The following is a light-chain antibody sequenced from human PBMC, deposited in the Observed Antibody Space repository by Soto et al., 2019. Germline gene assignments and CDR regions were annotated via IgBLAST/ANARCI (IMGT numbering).Light chain of an antibody. V-gene: IGLV2-14*01. CDR3: SSYTSSSNGV. CDR2: EVS. J-gene: IGLJ3*02. Sequence: QSALTQPASVSGSPGQSITISCTGTSSDVGGYNYVSWYQQHPDNAPKLMIYEVSYRPSGVSNRFSGSKSGNTASLTISGLQAEDEADYYCSSYTSSSNGVFGGGTKLTVL. CDR1: SSDVGGYNY.